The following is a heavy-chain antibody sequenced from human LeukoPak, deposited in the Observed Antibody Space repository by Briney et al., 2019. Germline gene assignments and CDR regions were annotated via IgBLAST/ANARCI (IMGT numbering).Heavy chain of an antibody. J-gene: IGHJ6*03. CDR1: GYTFTSYD. CDR2: MNPNSGNT. Sequence: ASVKVSCKASGYTFTSYDINWVRQATGQGLEWMGWMNPNSGNTGYAQKFQGRVTMTRNTSISTAYMELSSLRPEDTAVYYCARCHYGGNLPDYYYYYMDVWGKGTTVTISS. V-gene: IGHV1-8*01. CDR3: ARCHYGGNLPDYYYYYMDV. D-gene: IGHD4-23*01.